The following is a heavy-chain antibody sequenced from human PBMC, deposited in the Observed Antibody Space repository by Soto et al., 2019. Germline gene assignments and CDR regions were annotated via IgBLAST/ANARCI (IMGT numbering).Heavy chain of an antibody. D-gene: IGHD4-17*01. CDR2: IDHSGST. CDR3: ARGATVTQYDY. CDR1: AETFSGYT. Sequence: SETLSLTCAVYAETFSGYTWSWVRQPPGKGLEWIGDIDHSGSTNYNPSLKSRVTISVDTSRSQISLKVSSLTAADTAVYYCARGATVTQYDYWGQGTLVTVSS. V-gene: IGHV4-34*01. J-gene: IGHJ4*02.